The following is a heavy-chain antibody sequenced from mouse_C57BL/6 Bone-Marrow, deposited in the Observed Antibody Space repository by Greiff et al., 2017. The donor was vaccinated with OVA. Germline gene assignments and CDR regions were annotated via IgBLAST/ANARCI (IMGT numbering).Heavy chain of an antibody. V-gene: IGHV1-9*01. D-gene: IGHD2-4*01. CDR2: ILPGSGST. CDR1: GYTFTGYW. CDR3: ARSRIYYDYDLAMDY. J-gene: IGHJ4*01. Sequence: VKVVESGAELLKPGASVKLSCKATGYTFTGYWIEWVKQRPGHGLEWIGEILPGSGSTNYNEKFKGKATFTADTSSNTAYMQLSSLTTEDSAIYYCARSRIYYDYDLAMDYWGQGTSVTVSS.